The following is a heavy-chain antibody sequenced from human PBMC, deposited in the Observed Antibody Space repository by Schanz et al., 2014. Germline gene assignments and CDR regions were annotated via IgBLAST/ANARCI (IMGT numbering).Heavy chain of an antibody. D-gene: IGHD5-12*01. CDR1: GFTFTTYA. CDR3: AREYSSYGTVYY. CDR2: MSYDGSNK. Sequence: VQLLESGGGLVQPGESLRLSCAASGFTFTTYAMTWVRQAPGKGLEWVAVMSYDGSNKYYADSVKGRFTISRDNSKNTLYLQMNSLRVEDTALYYCAREYSSYGTVYYWGQGTLVTVSS. V-gene: IGHV3-30*03. J-gene: IGHJ4*02.